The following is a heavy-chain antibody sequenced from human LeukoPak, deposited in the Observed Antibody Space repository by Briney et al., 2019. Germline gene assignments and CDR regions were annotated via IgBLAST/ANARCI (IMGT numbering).Heavy chain of an antibody. J-gene: IGHJ6*02. V-gene: IGHV4-34*01. D-gene: IGHD1-20*01. CDR2: INHSGST. CDR1: GGSFSGYY. CDR3: ATQAMSIIGSEDYYYYYGMDV. Sequence: PSETLSLTCAVYGGSFSGYYWSWIRQPPGKGLEWIGEINHSGSTNYNPSLKSRVTISVDTSKNQFSLKLSSVTAADTAVYYCATQAMSIIGSEDYYYYYGMDVWGQGTTVTVSS.